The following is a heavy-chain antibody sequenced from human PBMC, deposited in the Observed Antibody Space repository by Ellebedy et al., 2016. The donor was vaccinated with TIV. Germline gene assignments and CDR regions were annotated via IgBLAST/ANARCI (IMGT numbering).Heavy chain of an antibody. Sequence: AASVKVSCKASGGPFSSYAISWVRQAPGQGLEWMGGFIPILGMTNYAQKFQGRVTMTRNTSISTAYMELSSLTSEDTAVYYCARSGDAWGIDFWGQGTLVTVSS. D-gene: IGHD3-16*01. V-gene: IGHV1-69*10. CDR2: FIPILGMT. CDR3: ARSGDAWGIDF. J-gene: IGHJ4*02. CDR1: GGPFSSYA.